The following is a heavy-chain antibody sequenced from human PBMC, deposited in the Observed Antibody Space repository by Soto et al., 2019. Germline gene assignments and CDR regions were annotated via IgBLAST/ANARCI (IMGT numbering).Heavy chain of an antibody. J-gene: IGHJ3*01. D-gene: IGHD1-1*01. CDR3: ASWHEREHAYDV. Sequence: DVQLVESGGGLIQPGESLRLSCAAFGLTVSGTKYVAWVRQAPGKGLEWVSALYDVFGSFYADSVKGRFTTSSDRSKRTVYLQMNDLRPDDTAVYYCASWHEREHAYDVWGQGTTFIVSS. CDR2: LYDVFGS. V-gene: IGHV3-53*01. CDR1: GLTVSGTKY.